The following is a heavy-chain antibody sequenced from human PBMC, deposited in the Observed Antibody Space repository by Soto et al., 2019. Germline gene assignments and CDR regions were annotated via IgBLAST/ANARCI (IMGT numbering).Heavy chain of an antibody. J-gene: IGHJ4*02. CDR1: GFSLSTSGVG. CDR3: AHSLGYGGNSDYFDY. Sequence: QITLKESGPTLVKPTQTLTLTCTFSGFSLSTSGVGVGWIRQPPGKALEWLALIYWDDDKRYSPSLKSRLIITKDTSKNQVVLTMTNMDPVDTATYYCAHSLGYGGNSDYFDYWGQGTLVTVSS. CDR2: IYWDDDK. V-gene: IGHV2-5*02. D-gene: IGHD2-21*02.